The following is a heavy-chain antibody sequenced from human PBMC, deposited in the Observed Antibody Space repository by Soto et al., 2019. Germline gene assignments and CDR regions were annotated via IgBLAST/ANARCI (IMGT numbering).Heavy chain of an antibody. CDR2: ISSSGSTI. V-gene: IGHV3-11*01. CDR3: ARDQESCSGGSCRALYYYYGMDV. D-gene: IGHD2-15*01. CDR1: GFTFSYYY. Sequence: LRLSCAASGFTFSYYYMSWIRQAPGKGLEWVSYISSSGSTIYYADSVKGRFTISRDNAKNSLYLQMNSLRAEDTAVYYCARDQESCSGGSCRALYYYYGMDVWGQGTTVTVSS. J-gene: IGHJ6*02.